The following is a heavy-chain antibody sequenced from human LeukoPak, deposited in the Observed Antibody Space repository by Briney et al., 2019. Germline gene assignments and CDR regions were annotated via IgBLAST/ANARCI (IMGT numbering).Heavy chain of an antibody. CDR3: ARDGGYSYGYRVGDYFDY. CDR1: GFTFSSYS. V-gene: IGHV3-21*01. Sequence: GGSLRLSCAASGFTFSSYSMNWVRQAPGKGLEWVSSISSSSSYIYYADSVKGRFTISRDNAKNSLDLQLNSLRAEDTAVYYCARDGGYSYGYRVGDYFDYWAREPWSPSPQ. D-gene: IGHD5-18*01. J-gene: IGHJ4*02. CDR2: ISSSSSYI.